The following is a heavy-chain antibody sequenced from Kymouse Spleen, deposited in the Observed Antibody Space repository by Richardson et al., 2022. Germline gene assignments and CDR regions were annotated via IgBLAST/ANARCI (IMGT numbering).Heavy chain of an antibody. CDR3: AREASSIAARHFDY. J-gene: IGHJ4*02. CDR2: ISSSSSTI. D-gene: IGHD6-6*01. Sequence: EVQLVESGGGLVQPGGSLRLSCAASGFTFSSYSMNWVRQAPGKGLEWVSYISSSSSTIYYADSVKGRFTISRDNAKNSLYLQMNSLRDEDTAVYYCAREASSIAARHFDYWGQGTLVTVSS. V-gene: IGHV3-48*02. CDR1: GFTFSSYS.